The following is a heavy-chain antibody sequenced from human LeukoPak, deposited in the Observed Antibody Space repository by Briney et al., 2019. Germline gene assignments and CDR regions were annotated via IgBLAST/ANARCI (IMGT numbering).Heavy chain of an antibody. Sequence: PGGSLRLSCAASGFTFSSYAMHWVRQAPGKGLEYVSAISSNRGSTYYADSVKGRFTISRDNSKNTLYLQMGSLRAEDMAVYYCARDGGYCRSTSCYEEYYYGMDVWGKGTTVTVSS. CDR3: ARDGGYCRSTSCYEEYYYGMDV. CDR1: GFTFSSYA. J-gene: IGHJ6*04. CDR2: ISSNRGST. D-gene: IGHD2-2*01. V-gene: IGHV3-64*02.